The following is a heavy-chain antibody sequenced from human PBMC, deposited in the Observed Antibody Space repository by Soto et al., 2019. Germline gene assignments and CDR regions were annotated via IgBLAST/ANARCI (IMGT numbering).Heavy chain of an antibody. D-gene: IGHD5-18*01. Sequence: EVQVLDSGGGLVQPGGSLRLSCAASGFTFNNYAMNWVRQAPGKGLEWVATISATGGSTYYADSVKGRFTISRDNSKNPLYCQMNALKFENTAVYSCATARLAANFDYWGQGPQVTVPS. CDR3: ATARLAANFDY. V-gene: IGHV3-23*01. CDR1: GFTFNNYA. J-gene: IGHJ4*02. CDR2: ISATGGST.